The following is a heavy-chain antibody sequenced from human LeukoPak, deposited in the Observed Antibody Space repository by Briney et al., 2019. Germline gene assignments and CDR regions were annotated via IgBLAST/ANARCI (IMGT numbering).Heavy chain of an antibody. D-gene: IGHD1-7*01. V-gene: IGHV7-4-1*02. Sequence: ASVKVSCKASGYTFTRYAMNWVRQAPGQGLEWVGWINTNTGNPTYDQGFTGRFVFSLDTSVSTAYLQISSLKAEDTAVYYCAREGTGTTEGNWFDPWGQGTLVTVSS. CDR2: INTNTGNP. J-gene: IGHJ5*02. CDR3: AREGTGTTEGNWFDP. CDR1: GYTFTRYA.